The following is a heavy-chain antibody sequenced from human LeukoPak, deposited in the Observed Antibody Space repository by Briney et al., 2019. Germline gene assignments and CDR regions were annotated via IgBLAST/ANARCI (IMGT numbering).Heavy chain of an antibody. CDR1: GGSFSGYY. V-gene: IGHV4-34*01. CDR3: ARPCGVDI. D-gene: IGHD3-10*01. J-gene: IGHJ3*02. CDR2: INHSGST. Sequence: SETLSLTCAVYGGSFSGYYWSWIRQPPGKGLEWIGEINHSGSTNYNPSLKSRVTISVDTSKNQFSLKLSSVTAADTAVYYCARPCGVDIWGQGTMVTVSS.